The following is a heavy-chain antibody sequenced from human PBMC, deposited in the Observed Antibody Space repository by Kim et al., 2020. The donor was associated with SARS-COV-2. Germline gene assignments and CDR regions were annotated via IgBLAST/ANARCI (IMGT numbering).Heavy chain of an antibody. D-gene: IGHD5-18*01. J-gene: IGHJ5*02. CDR3: AKGNGPWLLLDWFDP. CDR1: GFTFSSYG. V-gene: IGHV3-30*18. Sequence: GGSLRLSCAASGFTFSSYGMHWVRQAPGKGLEWVAVISYDGSNKYYADSVKGRFTISRDNSKNTLYLQMNSLRAEDTAVYYCAKGNGPWLLLDWFDPWGQGTLVTVSS. CDR2: ISYDGSNK.